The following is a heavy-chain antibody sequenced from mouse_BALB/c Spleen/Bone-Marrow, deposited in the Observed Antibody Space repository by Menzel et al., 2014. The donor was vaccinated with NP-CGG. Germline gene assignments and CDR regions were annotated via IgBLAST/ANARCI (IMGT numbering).Heavy chain of an antibody. Sequence: QVQLQQSGAELVRPGSSAKISCKASGYAFSSYRMNWVKQRPGQGLEWIGQIYPGDGDTNYNGKFKGKATLTADKSSSTAYMQLSSLTSEDSAVYFCARTGNLAWFAYWGQGTLVTVSA. CDR1: GYAFSSYR. CDR2: IYPGDGDT. J-gene: IGHJ3*01. CDR3: ARTGNLAWFAY. V-gene: IGHV1-80*01. D-gene: IGHD2-1*01.